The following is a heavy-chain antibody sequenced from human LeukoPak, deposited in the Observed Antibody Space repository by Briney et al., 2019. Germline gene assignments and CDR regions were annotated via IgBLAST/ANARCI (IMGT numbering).Heavy chain of an antibody. CDR3: ARIFLRGLEGAGTVDY. J-gene: IGHJ4*02. CDR1: GYTFTCCY. Sequence: SVKDSCKATGYTFTCCYMHWVRQPTGQGLAWMGWINPNSGGPIYEQNFQGRVTMTRDPSIRTAYTELSSLDSDDTTVYYCARIFLRGLEGAGTVDYWGQGTRVTVSS. V-gene: IGHV1-2*02. CDR2: INPNSGGP. D-gene: IGHD6-13*01.